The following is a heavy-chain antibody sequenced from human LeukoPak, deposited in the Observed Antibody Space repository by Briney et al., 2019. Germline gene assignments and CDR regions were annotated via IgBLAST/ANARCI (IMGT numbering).Heavy chain of an antibody. Sequence: TGGSLRLSCAASGFTFSSYAMSWVRQAPGKGLEWVSAISGSGGSTYYADSVRGRFTISRDNSKNTLYLQMNSLRAEDTSVYYCATVRGGSGTYYNDYWGQGTLVTVSS. CDR2: ISGSGGST. J-gene: IGHJ4*02. CDR3: ATVRGGSGTYYNDY. D-gene: IGHD3-10*01. V-gene: IGHV3-23*01. CDR1: GFTFSSYA.